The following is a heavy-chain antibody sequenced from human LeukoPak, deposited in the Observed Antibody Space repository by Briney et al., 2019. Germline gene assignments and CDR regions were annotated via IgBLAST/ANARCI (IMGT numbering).Heavy chain of an antibody. CDR3: AKGPSTYYDFWSGSRDYYGMDV. D-gene: IGHD3-3*01. CDR1: GFTFSSYA. J-gene: IGHJ6*02. V-gene: IGHV3-23*01. CDR2: ISGSGGST. Sequence: GGSLRLSCAASGFTFSSYAMSWVRQAPGKGLEWVSAISGSGGSTYYADSVKGRFTISRDNSKNTLYLQMNSLRAEDTAVYYCAKGPSTYYDFWSGSRDYYGMDVWDQGTTVTVSS.